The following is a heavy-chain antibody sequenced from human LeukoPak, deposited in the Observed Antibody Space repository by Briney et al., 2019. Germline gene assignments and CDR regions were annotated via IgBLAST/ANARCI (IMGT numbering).Heavy chain of an antibody. CDR3: ARDHEQVVQLDAFDI. CDR1: GFTFSTYN. J-gene: IGHJ3*02. V-gene: IGHV3-21*01. CDR2: ISSSSTYI. Sequence: GGSLRLSCAASGFTFSTYNMNWVRQAPGKGLEWVSSISSSSTYIHYADSVKGRFTISRDDAKNSLYLQMNSLRAEDTAVYYCARDHEQVVQLDAFDIWGQGTMVTVSS. D-gene: IGHD1-1*01.